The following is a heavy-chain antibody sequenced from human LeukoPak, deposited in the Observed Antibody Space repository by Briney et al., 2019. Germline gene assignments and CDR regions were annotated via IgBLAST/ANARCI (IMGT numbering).Heavy chain of an antibody. CDR1: GYTFTSYG. CDR3: ARDVATYDFWSGRKNFDY. CDR2: IRAYNGNT. Sequence: ASLKVSCKAAGYTFTSYGISWVRQAPGQGLQWMLWIRAYNGNTNDAQKLQGRVTMTTDTSTSTAYMELRSLRSDDTAVYYCARDVATYDFWSGRKNFDYWGQGTLVTVSS. J-gene: IGHJ4*02. V-gene: IGHV1-18*01. D-gene: IGHD3-3*01.